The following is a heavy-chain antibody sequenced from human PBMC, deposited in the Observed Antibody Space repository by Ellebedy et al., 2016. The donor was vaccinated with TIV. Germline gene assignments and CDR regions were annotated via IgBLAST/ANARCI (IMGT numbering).Heavy chain of an antibody. CDR3: ARDYWELDSPIDY. CDR1: GFTFSSYS. V-gene: IGHV3-48*02. D-gene: IGHD1-26*01. J-gene: IGHJ4*02. Sequence: GESLKISCAASGFTFSSYSMNWVRQAPGKGLEWVSYISSSSSTIYYADSVKGRFTISRDNAKNSLYLQMNSLRDEDTAVYYCARDYWELDSPIDYWGQGTLVTVSS. CDR2: ISSSSSTI.